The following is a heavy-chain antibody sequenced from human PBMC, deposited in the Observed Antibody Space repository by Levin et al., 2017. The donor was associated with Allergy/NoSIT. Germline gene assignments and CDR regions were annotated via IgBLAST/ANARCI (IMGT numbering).Heavy chain of an antibody. CDR3: AKEPVNYDFWSGYYTGIDY. D-gene: IGHD3-3*01. Sequence: GGSLRLSCAASGFTFSSYAMSWVRQAPGKGLEWVSAISGSGGSTYYADSVKGRFTISRDNSKNTLYLQMNSLRAEDTAVYYCAKEPVNYDFWSGYYTGIDYWGQGTLVTVSS. CDR1: GFTFSSYA. J-gene: IGHJ4*02. CDR2: ISGSGGST. V-gene: IGHV3-23*01.